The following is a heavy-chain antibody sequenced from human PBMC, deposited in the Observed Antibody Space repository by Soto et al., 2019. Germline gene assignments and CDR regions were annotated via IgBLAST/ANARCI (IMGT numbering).Heavy chain of an antibody. CDR3: AKEFYDIFTPLDY. CDR2: ISSSGVNT. CDR1: GFTFSSYA. V-gene: IGHV3-23*01. D-gene: IGHD3-9*01. J-gene: IGHJ4*02. Sequence: EVQVLESGGGLIQPGGSLRLSCAVSGFTFSSYAMSWVRQAPGEGLEGVSTISSSGVNTYYADSVKGRFTISRDNSNNTLYLQMNSLSADDTAVYYCAKEFYDIFTPLDYCVQGTLVSVSS.